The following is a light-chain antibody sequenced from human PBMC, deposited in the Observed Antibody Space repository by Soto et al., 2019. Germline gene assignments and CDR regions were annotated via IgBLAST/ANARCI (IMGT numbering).Light chain of an antibody. Sequence: EVVLTQSPGTLSLSPGERATLSCRASQSVSNNYFAWYQQKPGQAPRLLIFGSSDRATGIPDRFSGSGSGTDFTLTISKLGAEDFAVYYCQQYGSSPPYTFGQGTKLEIK. CDR2: GSS. CDR3: QQYGSSPPYT. J-gene: IGKJ2*01. V-gene: IGKV3-20*01. CDR1: QSVSNNY.